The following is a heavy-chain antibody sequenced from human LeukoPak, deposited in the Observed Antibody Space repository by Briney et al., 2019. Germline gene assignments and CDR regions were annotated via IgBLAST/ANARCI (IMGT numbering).Heavy chain of an antibody. Sequence: SETLSLTCSVSGGSISSSSYYWGWIRQPPGKGLEWIGSIYYSGSTYYNSSLKSRVTISVDTSKNQFSLKLSSATAADTAVYYCARVALGECSGGSCYSGYYYMDVWGKGTTVTVSS. CDR3: ARVALGECSGGSCYSGYYYMDV. CDR2: IYYSGST. V-gene: IGHV4-39*01. J-gene: IGHJ6*03. CDR1: GGSISSSSYY. D-gene: IGHD2-15*01.